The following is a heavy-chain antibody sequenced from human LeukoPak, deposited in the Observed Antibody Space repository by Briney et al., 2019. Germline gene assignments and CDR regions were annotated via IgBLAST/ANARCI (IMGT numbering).Heavy chain of an antibody. Sequence: SETLSLTCTVSGGSISSYYWSWIRQPAGRGLEWIGRIYTSGSTNYNPSLKSRVTMSVDTSKNQFSLKLSSVTAADTAVYYCARAVGSGSFQTYYYYMDVWGKGTTVTISS. D-gene: IGHD3-10*01. CDR3: ARAVGSGSFQTYYYYMDV. CDR2: IYTSGST. J-gene: IGHJ6*03. CDR1: GGSISSYY. V-gene: IGHV4-4*07.